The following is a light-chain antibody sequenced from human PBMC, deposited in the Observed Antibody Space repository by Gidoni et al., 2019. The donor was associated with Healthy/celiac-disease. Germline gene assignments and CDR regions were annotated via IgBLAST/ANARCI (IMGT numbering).Light chain of an antibody. CDR2: EVS. V-gene: IGLV2-8*01. CDR3: SSYAGSLWV. Sequence: GSPGQSVTISCTGTSSDVGGYNYVSWYQQHPGKAPKLMIYEVSKRPSGVPDRFSGSKSGNTASLTVSGLQAEDEAEYYCSSYAGSLWVFGGGTKLTVL. J-gene: IGLJ3*02. CDR1: SSDVGGYNY.